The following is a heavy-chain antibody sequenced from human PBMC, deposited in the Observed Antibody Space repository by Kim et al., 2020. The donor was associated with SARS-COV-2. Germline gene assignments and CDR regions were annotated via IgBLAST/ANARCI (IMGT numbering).Heavy chain of an antibody. Sequence: VKGRFPISRDNAKNSLYLQMNSLRAEDTALYYCAKAPVGLTTVTDWYFDLWGRGTLVTVSS. V-gene: IGHV3-9*01. J-gene: IGHJ2*01. CDR3: AKAPVGLTTVTDWYFDL. D-gene: IGHD4-4*01.